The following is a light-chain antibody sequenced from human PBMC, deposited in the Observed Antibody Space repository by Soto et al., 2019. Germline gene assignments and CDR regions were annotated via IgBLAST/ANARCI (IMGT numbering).Light chain of an antibody. CDR2: QDT. CDR3: QAWDSSTAVV. Sequence: SYELTQPPSVSVSPGQTASITCSGDKLGDKYASWYQQKPCQSPVLVIYQDTKRPSGIPERFSGSNSGNTATLTISGTQAMDEADYYCQAWDSSTAVVFGGGTKVTVL. J-gene: IGLJ2*01. CDR1: KLGDKY. V-gene: IGLV3-1*01.